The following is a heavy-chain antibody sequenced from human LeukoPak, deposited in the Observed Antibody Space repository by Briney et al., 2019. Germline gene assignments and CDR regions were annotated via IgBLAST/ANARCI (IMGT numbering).Heavy chain of an antibody. J-gene: IGHJ4*02. D-gene: IGHD3-10*01. V-gene: IGHV1-69*06. Sequence: ASVKASCKASGGTFSSYAISWVRQAPGQGLEWMGGIIPIFGTANYAQKFQGRVTITADKSTSTAYMELSSLRSEDTAVYYCARNLWFGELSYWGQGTLVTVSS. CDR1: GGTFSSYA. CDR2: IIPIFGTA. CDR3: ARNLWFGELSY.